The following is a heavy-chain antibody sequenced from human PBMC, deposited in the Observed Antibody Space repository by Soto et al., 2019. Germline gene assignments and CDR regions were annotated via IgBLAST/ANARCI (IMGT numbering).Heavy chain of an antibody. V-gene: IGHV3-7*05. CDR3: ARDVSPGSRSLYLDAFDI. Sequence: EVQLEESGGDLVQPGGSLRLSCAASGFTLSAYWMTWVRQAPGKGLEWVANINRDGSKTSYLDSVRGRFTISRDNVGNSLYLQMDSLRADDTALYYCARDVSPGSRSLYLDAFDILGQGTMVTVSS. D-gene: IGHD2-8*01. J-gene: IGHJ3*02. CDR1: GFTLSAYW. CDR2: INRDGSKT.